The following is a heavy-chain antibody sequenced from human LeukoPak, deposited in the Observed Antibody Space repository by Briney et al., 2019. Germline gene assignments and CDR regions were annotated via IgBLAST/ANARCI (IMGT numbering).Heavy chain of an antibody. CDR3: ARGLVATIRARTWYYGMDV. CDR2: INHSGST. D-gene: IGHD5-12*01. CDR1: GGSFSGYY. J-gene: IGHJ6*02. Sequence: SETLSLTCAVYGGSFSGYYWSWIRRPPGKGLEWIGEINHSGSTNYNPSLKSRVTISVDTSKNQFSLKLSSVTAADTAVYYCARGLVATIRARTWYYGMDVWGQGTTVTVSS. V-gene: IGHV4-34*01.